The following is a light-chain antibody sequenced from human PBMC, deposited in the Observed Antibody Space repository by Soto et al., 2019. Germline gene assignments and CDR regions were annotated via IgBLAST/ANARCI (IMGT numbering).Light chain of an antibody. CDR1: SSDVGGYSY. J-gene: IGLJ1*01. CDR2: DVS. V-gene: IGLV2-14*01. Sequence: QSALTQPASVSVSPGQSITISCTGTSSDVGGYSYVSWYQQLPGKAPKLMIYDVSDRPSGVSNRFSGSKSGNTASLTISGLQAEDEADYYCSSYTSSSLYVFGTGTKVTVL. CDR3: SSYTSSSLYV.